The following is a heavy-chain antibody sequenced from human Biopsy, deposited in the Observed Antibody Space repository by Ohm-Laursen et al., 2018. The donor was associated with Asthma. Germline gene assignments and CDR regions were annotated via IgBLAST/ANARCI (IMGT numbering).Heavy chain of an antibody. D-gene: IGHD3-16*01. V-gene: IGHV4-30-4*01. CDR3: ARRGGVRRYFDY. Sequence: SETLSLTCAVYGGPFSGYYWSWVRQPPGKGLEWIGYIYYIGSTYYNPSLKSRVAISLDTSKNQFSLKLSSVTAADTAVYFCARRGGVRRYFDYWGQGTLVTVSS. J-gene: IGHJ4*02. CDR1: GGPFSGYY. CDR2: IYYIGST.